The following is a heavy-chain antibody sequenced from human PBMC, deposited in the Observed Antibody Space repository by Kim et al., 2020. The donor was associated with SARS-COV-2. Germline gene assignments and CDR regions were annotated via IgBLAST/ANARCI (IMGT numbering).Heavy chain of an antibody. D-gene: IGHD2-2*01. CDR1: GFTFSSYA. J-gene: IGHJ5*01. Sequence: GGSLRLSCAASGFTFSSYAMNWVRQAPGKGLEWVSDMYCGGSSTYYADSVKGRFTISRANSKNTLYLQMNSLRARDTAEYNCVKDKMPSDGGVYCYASWG. CDR2: MYCGGSST. V-gene: IGHV3-23*03. CDR3: VKDKMPSDGGVYCYAS.